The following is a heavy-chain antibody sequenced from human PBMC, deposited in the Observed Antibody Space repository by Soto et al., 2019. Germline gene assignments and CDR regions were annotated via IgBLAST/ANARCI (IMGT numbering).Heavy chain of an antibody. CDR1: GGSISNYY. J-gene: IGHJ4*02. Sequence: PSETLSLTCSVSGGSISNYYWSWLRHPPGKGLEFIGYVYYTGSTNYNPSLKSRVTISLDTSKKQFSLNLRSVTAADTAVYHCARMDSSGYYYFDSWGQGTLVTVSS. CDR3: ARMDSSGYYYFDS. CDR2: VYYTGST. D-gene: IGHD3-22*01. V-gene: IGHV4-59*01.